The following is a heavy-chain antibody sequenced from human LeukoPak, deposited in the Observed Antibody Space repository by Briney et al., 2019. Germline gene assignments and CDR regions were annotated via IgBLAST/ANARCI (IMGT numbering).Heavy chain of an antibody. CDR3: AAHIVVVTEDAFDI. J-gene: IGHJ3*02. Sequence: GESLKISCKGSGYSFTNYWIGWVRQMPGKGLKWMGIIYPGDSDARYSPSFQGQVTISADKSISTAYLQWSSLKASDTAMYYCAAHIVVVTEDAFDIWGQGTMVTVSS. D-gene: IGHD2-21*02. CDR1: GYSFTNYW. V-gene: IGHV5-51*01. CDR2: IYPGDSDA.